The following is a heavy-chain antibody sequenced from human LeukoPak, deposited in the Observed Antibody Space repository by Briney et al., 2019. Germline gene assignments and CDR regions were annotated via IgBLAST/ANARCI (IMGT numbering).Heavy chain of an antibody. CDR3: AREMGVVTAHGIDV. D-gene: IGHD4-23*01. CDR1: GGSISSISSNNYH. J-gene: IGHJ6*02. V-gene: IGHV4-39*02. Sequence: SETLSLTCIVSGGSISSISSNNYHWGWIRQPPGRGLEWIGSIYYSGSTYYNPSLKSRVTISVDTSKDQFSLKLSSVTAADTALYYCAREMGVVTAHGIDVWGQGTTVTVSS. CDR2: IYYSGST.